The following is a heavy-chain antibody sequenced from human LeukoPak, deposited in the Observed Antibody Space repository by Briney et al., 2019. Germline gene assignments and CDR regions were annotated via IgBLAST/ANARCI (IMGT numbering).Heavy chain of an antibody. Sequence: SETLSLTCTVSGGSISSGSYYWGWLRQPPGKGLEWFGSIYYSGSTYYNPSLKSRVTISVDASKNQFSLKLSSVTAADTAVYYCARSSCSSTSCRDAFDIWGQGTMVTVSS. CDR3: ARSSCSSTSCRDAFDI. CDR2: IYYSGST. J-gene: IGHJ3*02. V-gene: IGHV4-39*01. D-gene: IGHD2-2*01. CDR1: GGSISSGSYY.